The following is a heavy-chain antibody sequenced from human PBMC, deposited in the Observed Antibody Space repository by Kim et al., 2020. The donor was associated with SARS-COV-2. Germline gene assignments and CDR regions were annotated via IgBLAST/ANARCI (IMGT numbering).Heavy chain of an antibody. D-gene: IGHD3-22*01. CDR2: ISGSGSST. V-gene: IGHV3-23*01. CDR1: GFIFSNYA. Sequence: GGSLRLSCAASGFIFSNYAISWVRQAPGKGLEWVSTISGSGSSTYYADSVKGRFYISRDNSNNFVFLQMNSLRADDTAIYYCAKDRPYYYDSSGAGDAFDIWGRGTMVAVSS. J-gene: IGHJ3*02. CDR3: AKDRPYYYDSSGAGDAFDI.